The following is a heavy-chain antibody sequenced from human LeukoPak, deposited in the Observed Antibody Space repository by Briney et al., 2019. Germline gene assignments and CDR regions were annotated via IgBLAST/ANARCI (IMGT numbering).Heavy chain of an antibody. J-gene: IGHJ4*02. CDR2: ISGSGGST. D-gene: IGHD3-10*01. V-gene: IGHV3-23*01. Sequence: GGSLRLSCAASGFTFSSYAMSWVRQAPGKGLEWVSAISGSGGSTYYADSVKGRFTISRDNSKNTLYLQMNSLRAEVTAVYYCAKGRSDYYGSGSYIDYWGQGTLVTVSS. CDR3: AKGRSDYYGSGSYIDY. CDR1: GFTFSSYA.